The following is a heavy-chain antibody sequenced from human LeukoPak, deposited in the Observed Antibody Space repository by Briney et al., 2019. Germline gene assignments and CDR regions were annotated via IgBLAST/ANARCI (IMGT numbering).Heavy chain of an antibody. D-gene: IGHD3-10*01. V-gene: IGHV1-18*01. CDR3: ATFRGDGSPVGVDV. Sequence: ASVKVSCKASGYTFTSYGISWVRQAPGQGLDWMGWISAYNGNTNYAQKLQGRVTMTTDTSTSTAYMELRSLRSDDTAVYYCATFRGDGSPVGVDVWGKGTTVTVSS. CDR1: GYTFTSYG. CDR2: ISAYNGNT. J-gene: IGHJ6*04.